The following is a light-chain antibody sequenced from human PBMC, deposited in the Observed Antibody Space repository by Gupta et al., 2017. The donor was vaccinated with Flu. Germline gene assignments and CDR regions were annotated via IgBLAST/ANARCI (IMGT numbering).Light chain of an antibody. CDR3: HTNNSSPWV. J-gene: IGLJ3*02. CDR2: DVS. V-gene: IGLV6-57*03. Sequence: TISFTRSIGIVASNSVPWYQQHPGSAPITVIYDVSNSPSGVSDRFSGSIDGSTNSATLSVSELKAEDDDYCSCHTNNSSPWVFGGGTKLTVL. CDR1: IGIVASNS.